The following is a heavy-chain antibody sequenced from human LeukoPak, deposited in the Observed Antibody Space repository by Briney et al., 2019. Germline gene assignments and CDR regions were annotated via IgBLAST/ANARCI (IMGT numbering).Heavy chain of an antibody. V-gene: IGHV3-30*18. CDR3: AKDKPYCINGVCYTDYFDY. CDR2: ILHDGNNK. D-gene: IGHD2-8*01. CDR1: GFTFSYYD. J-gene: IGHJ4*02. Sequence: GGSLRLSCAASGFTFSYYDMHWVRQAPGKGLEWVAVILHDGNNKYCADSVKGRFTISRDNSKNTLYLQMNSLRAEDTAVYFCAKDKPYCINGVCYTDYFDYWGQGTLVTVSS.